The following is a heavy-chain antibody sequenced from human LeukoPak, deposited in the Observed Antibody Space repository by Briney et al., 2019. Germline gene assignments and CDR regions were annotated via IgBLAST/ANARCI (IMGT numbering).Heavy chain of an antibody. CDR1: GFTFSSYS. CDR3: ARDRVTMVRGVIWGAFDI. CDR2: ISSSSSYI. Sequence: GGSLRLSCAASGFTFSSYSMNWVRQAPGKGLEWVSSISSSSSYIYYADSVKGRFTISRDNAKNSLYLQMNSLRAEDTAVYYCARDRVTMVRGVIWGAFDIWGQGTMVTVSS. D-gene: IGHD3-10*01. V-gene: IGHV3-21*01. J-gene: IGHJ3*02.